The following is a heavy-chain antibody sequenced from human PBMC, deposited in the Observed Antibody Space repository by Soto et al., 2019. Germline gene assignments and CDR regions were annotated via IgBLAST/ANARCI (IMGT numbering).Heavy chain of an antibody. CDR1: GFTFSSYG. CDR2: ISYDGSNK. J-gene: IGHJ4*02. Sequence: QVQLVESGGGVVQPGRSLRLSCAASGFTFSSYGMHWVRQAPGKGLEWVAVISYDGSNKYYADSVKGRFTISRDNSKNKLYLQMNSLRAEDTAGYYCAKDLRGWPGSVYYFYYWGQGTLVTVSS. D-gene: IGHD3-10*01. V-gene: IGHV3-30*18. CDR3: AKDLRGWPGSVYYFYY.